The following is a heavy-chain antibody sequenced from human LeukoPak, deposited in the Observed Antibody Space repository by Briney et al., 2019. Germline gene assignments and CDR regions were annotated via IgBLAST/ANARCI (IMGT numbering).Heavy chain of an antibody. D-gene: IGHD2-2*02. V-gene: IGHV1-24*01. CDR2: YEPEDGET. CDR1: GYALSVLP. CDR3: ATRTVPTAIHSAFDI. J-gene: IGHJ3*02. Sequence: VASVKVSCKSSGYALSVLPIHWVRQAPGKGLECMGGYEPEDGETFYTQEFQGRVTMTEDISTDTAYMELSSLRSDDTAMYYCATRTVPTAIHSAFDIWGQGTMVTVSS.